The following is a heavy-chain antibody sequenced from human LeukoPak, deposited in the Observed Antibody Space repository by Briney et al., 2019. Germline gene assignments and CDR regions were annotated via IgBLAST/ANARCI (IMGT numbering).Heavy chain of an antibody. J-gene: IGHJ4*02. CDR3: ARGRNDNGGMFFDS. V-gene: IGHV4-59*02. CDR2: ISYSGYT. Sequence: PSETLSLTCTVSGGSVRSYYWNWTRQAPGKGLEWIGFISYSGYTSYSPSLKSRVAISVDTSKSQFSLRLSSLTAADTAIYYCARGRNDNGGMFFDSWAQGTLVTVSS. D-gene: IGHD4-23*01. CDR1: GGSVRSYY.